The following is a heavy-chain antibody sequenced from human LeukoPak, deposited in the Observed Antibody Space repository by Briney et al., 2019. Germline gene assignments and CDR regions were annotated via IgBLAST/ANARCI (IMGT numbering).Heavy chain of an antibody. D-gene: IGHD3-16*02. CDR2: ISAYNVNT. Sequence: ASVKVSCKASGYTFTNYAFSWVRQAPGQGLEWMGWISAYNVNTHYAQMLQGRATMTTDTSTSTAYMELRSLRSDDTAVYYCARGLGSYPEIPLDYWGQGTLVTVSS. J-gene: IGHJ4*02. V-gene: IGHV1-18*01. CDR3: ARGLGSYPEIPLDY. CDR1: GYTFTNYA.